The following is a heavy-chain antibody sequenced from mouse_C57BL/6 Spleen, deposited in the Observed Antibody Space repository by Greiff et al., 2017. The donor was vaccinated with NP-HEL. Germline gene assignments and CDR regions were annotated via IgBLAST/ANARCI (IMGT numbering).Heavy chain of an antibody. CDR3: ARGDSYDAMDY. V-gene: IGHV3-6*01. J-gene: IGHJ4*01. CDR1: GYSITSGYY. CDR2: ISYDGSN. Sequence: EVKLVESGPGLVKPSQSLSLTCSVTGYSITSGYYWNWIRQFPGNKLEWMGYISYDGSNNYNPSLKNRISITRDTSKNQFFLKLNSVTTEDTATYYCARGDSYDAMDYWGQGTSVTVSS.